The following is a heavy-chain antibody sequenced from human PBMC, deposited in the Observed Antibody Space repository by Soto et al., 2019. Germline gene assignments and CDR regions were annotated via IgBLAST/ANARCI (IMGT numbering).Heavy chain of an antibody. CDR3: AKYTLSPEDH. CDR1: GFTVSSSY. J-gene: IGHJ4*02. CDR2: LYAGGNT. Sequence: EVQLVESGGGLVQPGGSLRLSCAASGFTVSSSYMSWVRQAPGKGLEWVSTLYAGGNTYYADSVKGRFTISRDDAKNTLYLQMTSLRADDTGVYYCAKYTLSPEDHWGQGTLVTVSS. V-gene: IGHV3-66*01. D-gene: IGHD2-15*01.